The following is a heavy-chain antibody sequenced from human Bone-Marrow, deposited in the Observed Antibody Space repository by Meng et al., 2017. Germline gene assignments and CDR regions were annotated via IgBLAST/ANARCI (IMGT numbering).Heavy chain of an antibody. CDR2: INPNSGGT. V-gene: IGHV1-2*02. Sequence: ASVKVSCKASGYTFTGYYMHWVRQAPGQGLEWMGWINPNSGGTNYAQKFQGRVTMTRDTSISTAYMGLSRLRSDDTAVYYCARARDRDSSGYYYVDYYYGMDVWGQGTTVTVSS. CDR1: GYTFTGYY. D-gene: IGHD3-22*01. CDR3: ARARDRDSSGYYYVDYYYGMDV. J-gene: IGHJ6*02.